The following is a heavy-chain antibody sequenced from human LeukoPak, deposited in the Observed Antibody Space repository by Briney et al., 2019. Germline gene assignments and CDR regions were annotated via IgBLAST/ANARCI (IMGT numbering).Heavy chain of an antibody. CDR1: GYTFTSYY. D-gene: IGHD3-22*01. V-gene: IGHV1-46*01. Sequence: ASVKVSCKASGYTFTSYYMHWVRQAPGQGLEWMGIINPSGGSTSYAQKFQGRVTMTRDTSISTAYMELSRLRSDDTAVYYCARDRHVSYYDSSGFDYWGQGTLVTVSS. CDR2: INPSGGST. J-gene: IGHJ4*02. CDR3: ARDRHVSYYDSSGFDY.